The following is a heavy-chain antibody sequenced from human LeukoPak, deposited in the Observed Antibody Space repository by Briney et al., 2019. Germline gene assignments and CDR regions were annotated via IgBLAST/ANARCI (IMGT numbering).Heavy chain of an antibody. D-gene: IGHD4-11*01. J-gene: IGHJ4*02. V-gene: IGHV1-69*05. CDR2: IIPIFGTA. Sequence: ASVKVSCKASGYTFTSYGISWVRQAPGQGLEWMGRIIPIFGTANYAQKFQGRVTITTDESTSTAYMELSSLRSEDTAVYYCARDQLLAWATVTTLDYWGQGTLVTVSS. CDR3: ARDQLLAWATVTTLDY. CDR1: GYTFTSYG.